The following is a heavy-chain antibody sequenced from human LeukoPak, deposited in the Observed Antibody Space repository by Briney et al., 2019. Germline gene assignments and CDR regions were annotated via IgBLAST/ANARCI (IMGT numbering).Heavy chain of an antibody. Sequence: SETLSLTCTVSGGSISSYYWSWIRQPPGKGLEWIGYIYYSGSTNYNPSLKSRVTISVDTSKNQFSLKLSSVTAADTAVYYCARSPITYYDFWSGYHYYMDVWGKGTTVTVSS. D-gene: IGHD3-3*01. J-gene: IGHJ6*03. CDR2: IYYSGST. CDR1: GGSISSYY. CDR3: ARSPITYYDFWSGYHYYMDV. V-gene: IGHV4-59*01.